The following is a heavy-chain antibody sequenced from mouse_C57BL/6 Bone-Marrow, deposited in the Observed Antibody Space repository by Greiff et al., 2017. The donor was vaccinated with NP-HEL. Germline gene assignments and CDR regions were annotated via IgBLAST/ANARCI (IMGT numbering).Heavy chain of an antibody. CDR3: ARVLREGG. J-gene: IGHJ3*01. Sequence: EVQLQQSVPELVRPGASVKMSCTASGFNFTSTYMHWVKQRPGQGLEWIGRIDPANGNTYYAPKFQGKATITEDTSSNTAYLQLSSLTSEDAAVYFCARVLREGGWGKGTLVTVAA. CDR2: IDPANGNT. V-gene: IGHV14-3*01. CDR1: GFNFTSTY.